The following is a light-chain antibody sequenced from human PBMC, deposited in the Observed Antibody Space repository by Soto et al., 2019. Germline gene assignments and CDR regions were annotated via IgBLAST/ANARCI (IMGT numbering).Light chain of an antibody. V-gene: IGKV4-1*01. CDR2: WAS. J-gene: IGKJ3*01. CDR3: QQYFSAPFT. CDR1: QRVLYSSINKNY. Sequence: DIVMTQSPDSLAESLGERATINCKSSQRVLYSSINKNYLAWYQQKPGQPPRLLIYWASGRESGVPDRFSGSGSGTDFTLTISSLQAEDVAVYYCQQYFSAPFTFGPGTKVDI.